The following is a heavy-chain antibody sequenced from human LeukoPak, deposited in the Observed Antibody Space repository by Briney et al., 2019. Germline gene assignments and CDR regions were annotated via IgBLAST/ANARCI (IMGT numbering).Heavy chain of an antibody. V-gene: IGHV1-69*05. J-gene: IGHJ3*02. Sequence: ASVKVSCKASGGTFSSYAISWVRQAPGQGLEWMGGIIPIFGTANYAQKFQGRVTITTDESTSTAYMELSSLRAEDTAVYYCAKALTPLTTVVTLDAFDIWDQGTMVTVSS. CDR1: GGTFSSYA. D-gene: IGHD4-23*01. CDR2: IIPIFGTA. CDR3: AKALTPLTTVVTLDAFDI.